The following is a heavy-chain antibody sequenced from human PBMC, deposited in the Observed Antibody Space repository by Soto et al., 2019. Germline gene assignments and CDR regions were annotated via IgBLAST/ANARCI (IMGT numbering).Heavy chain of an antibody. Sequence: PSETLSLTCTVSGGSISSYYWSWIRQPPGKGLEWIGYIYYSGSTNYNPSLKSRVTISVDTSKNQFSLKLSSVTAADTAVYYCAGGTSTYYDYIWGSYPIFSFDYWGQGTLDTVSS. CDR3: AGGTSTYYDYIWGSYPIFSFDY. D-gene: IGHD3-16*02. J-gene: IGHJ4*02. CDR1: GGSISSYY. CDR2: IYYSGST. V-gene: IGHV4-59*01.